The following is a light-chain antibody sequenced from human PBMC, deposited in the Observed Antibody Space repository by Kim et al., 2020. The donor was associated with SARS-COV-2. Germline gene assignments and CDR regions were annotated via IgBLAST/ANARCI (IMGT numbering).Light chain of an antibody. CDR1: NIGNKN. J-gene: IGLJ2*01. CDR3: QVWDSGTG. CDR2: RDN. V-gene: IGLV3-9*01. Sequence: VSVAREQTARITCGGNNIGNKNVPWYQQRPGQAPGWVIYRDNNRPSGIPERFSGANSGRTATLTISGAQAGDEADYYCQVWDSGTGFGGGTKLTVL.